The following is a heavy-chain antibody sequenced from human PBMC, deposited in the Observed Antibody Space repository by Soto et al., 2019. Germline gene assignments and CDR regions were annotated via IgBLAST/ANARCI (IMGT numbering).Heavy chain of an antibody. V-gene: IGHV3-53*01. CDR1: GLTISGKKY. CDR3: ARAKAVVIAALDI. CDR2: LYDVDGS. Sequence: GGSLRLSCAAFGLTISGKKYVAWVRQAPGKGLEWVSALYDVDGSFYADSVKGRFTISRDNSKNTLYLQLDSLTGADTAVYYCARAKAVVIAALDIWGQGTMVTVSS. D-gene: IGHD2-21*01. J-gene: IGHJ3*02.